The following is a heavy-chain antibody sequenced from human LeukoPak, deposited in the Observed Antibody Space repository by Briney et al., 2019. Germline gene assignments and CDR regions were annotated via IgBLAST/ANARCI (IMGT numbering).Heavy chain of an antibody. Sequence: SETLSLTRAVSGYAISGGYYWGWIRQPPGKGLEWIGSFYPGGSTYYNPSLKGRVTMSVDTSKNQFSLNLSSVTAADTAVYYCARGTTRLCPDYWGQGSLVIVSS. D-gene: IGHD1-7*01. V-gene: IGHV4-38-2*01. CDR1: GYAISGGYY. J-gene: IGHJ4*02. CDR2: FYPGGST. CDR3: ARGTTRLCPDY.